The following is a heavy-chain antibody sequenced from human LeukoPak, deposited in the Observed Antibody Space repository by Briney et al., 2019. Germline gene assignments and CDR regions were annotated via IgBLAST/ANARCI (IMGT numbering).Heavy chain of an antibody. CDR1: GFTFSSYS. CDR3: ARVISVLPTLYYYYYMDV. CDR2: ISSSNSYI. J-gene: IGHJ6*03. D-gene: IGHD2/OR15-2a*01. Sequence: PGGSLRLSCAASGFTFSSYSMNWVRQAPGKGLEWVSSISSSNSYIYYADSVKGRFTISRDNAKNSLYLQMNSLRAEDTAVYYCARVISVLPTLYYYYYMDVWGKGTTVTISS. V-gene: IGHV3-21*01.